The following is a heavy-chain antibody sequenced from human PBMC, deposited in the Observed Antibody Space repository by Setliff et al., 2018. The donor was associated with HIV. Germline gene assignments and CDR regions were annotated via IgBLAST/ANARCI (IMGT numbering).Heavy chain of an antibody. J-gene: IGHJ4*02. V-gene: IGHV4-4*08. CDR3: ARESYGSGTYDY. CDR1: GGSISSYY. Sequence: PSETLSLTCTVSGGSISSYYWSWIRQPPGKALEWIGYIYTSGSTNYNPSLKSRVTISIDTSKKQFSLRLTSVTAADSAAYYCARESYGSGTYDYWGQGTLVTVSS. D-gene: IGHD3-10*01. CDR2: IYTSGST.